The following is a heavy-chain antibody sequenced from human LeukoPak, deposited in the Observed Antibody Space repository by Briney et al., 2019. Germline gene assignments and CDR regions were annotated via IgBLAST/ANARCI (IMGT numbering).Heavy chain of an antibody. D-gene: IGHD1-26*01. CDR2: ISGSGYAI. CDR3: ARLSGTYSRGGDH. J-gene: IGHJ4*02. V-gene: IGHV3-48*04. Sequence: GGSLRLSCAASGFTFSSYAMSWVRQAPGKGLEWVSHISGSGYAIHHPGSVKGRFTISRDNAKNSLYLQMNSLRVEDSAVYYCARLSGTYSRGGDHWGQGTLVTVSS. CDR1: GFTFSSYA.